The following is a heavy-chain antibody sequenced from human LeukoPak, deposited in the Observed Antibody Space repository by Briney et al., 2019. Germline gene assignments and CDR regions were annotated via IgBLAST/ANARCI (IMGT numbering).Heavy chain of an antibody. Sequence: GGSLRLSCAASGFTFSSYSMNWVRQAPGKGLEWVSSISSSSSYIYYADSVKGRFTISRDNAKNSLCLQMNSLRAEDTAVYYCARDFRRHDSSGYYVWGQGTLVTVSS. V-gene: IGHV3-21*01. CDR1: GFTFSSYS. CDR2: ISSSSSYI. CDR3: ARDFRRHDSSGYYV. J-gene: IGHJ4*02. D-gene: IGHD3-22*01.